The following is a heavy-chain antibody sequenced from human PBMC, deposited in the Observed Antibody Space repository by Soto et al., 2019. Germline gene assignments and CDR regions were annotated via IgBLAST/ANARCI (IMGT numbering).Heavy chain of an antibody. CDR1: GFTFSNAW. CDR2: IKSKTDGGTT. Sequence: GESLKISCAASGFTFSNAWMSWVRQAPGKGLEWVGRIKSKTDGGTTDYAAPVKGRFTISRDDSKNTLYLQMNSLKTEDTAVYYCTTDPLTYYYDSSGYYFDYWGQGTLVTVSS. D-gene: IGHD3-22*01. CDR3: TTDPLTYYYDSSGYYFDY. J-gene: IGHJ4*02. V-gene: IGHV3-15*01.